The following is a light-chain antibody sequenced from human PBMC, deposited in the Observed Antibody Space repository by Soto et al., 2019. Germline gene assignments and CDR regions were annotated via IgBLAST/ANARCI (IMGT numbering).Light chain of an antibody. CDR1: QDIQNY. J-gene: IGKJ4*01. CDR3: QKHNSVPLT. Sequence: DIQMTQSPSSLSASVGDRVTITCRASQDIQNYLAWYQQKPGKVPKLLIYGASTLQSGVPSRFSGSGSGTAFTLTINSLQPEDVGSYYCQKHNSVPLTFGGGTKVEIK. V-gene: IGKV1-27*01. CDR2: GAS.